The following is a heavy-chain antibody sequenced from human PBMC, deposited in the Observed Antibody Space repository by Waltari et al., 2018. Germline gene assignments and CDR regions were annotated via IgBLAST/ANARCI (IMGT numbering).Heavy chain of an antibody. D-gene: IGHD2-15*01. Sequence: QVQLQQWGAGLLKPSETLSLTCAVYGGSFSGYYWSWIRQPPGMGWVGIGEIHLSGRTNYNPSLKSRVPISVDTSKNQFSLKLSSVTAADTAVYYCARHATDSLTATEYFQHWGQGTLVTVSS. CDR3: ARHATDSLTATEYFQH. J-gene: IGHJ1*01. V-gene: IGHV4-34*01. CDR2: IHLSGRT. CDR1: GGSFSGYY.